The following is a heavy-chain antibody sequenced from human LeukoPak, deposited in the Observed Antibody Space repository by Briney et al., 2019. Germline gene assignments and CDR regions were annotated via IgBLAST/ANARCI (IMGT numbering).Heavy chain of an antibody. CDR1: GFTFSSYA. Sequence: GGSLRLSCAASGFTFSSYAMHWVRQAPGKGLEWVAVISYDGSNKYYADSVKGRFTISRGNSKNTLYLQMNSLRAEDTAVYYCARGHRVAGTPFQHWSQGTLVTVSS. J-gene: IGHJ1*01. CDR2: ISYDGSNK. CDR3: ARGHRVAGTPFQH. V-gene: IGHV3-30-3*01. D-gene: IGHD6-19*01.